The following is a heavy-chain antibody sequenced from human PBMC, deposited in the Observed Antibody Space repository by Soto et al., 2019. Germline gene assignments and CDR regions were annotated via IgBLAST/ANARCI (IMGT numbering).Heavy chain of an antibody. CDR3: AKDGEDSTVVPAATMYYFDY. D-gene: IGHD2-2*01. CDR2: ISGSGGST. Sequence: GGSLRLSCAASGFTFSSYAMSWVRQAPGKGLEWVSAISGSGGSTYYADSVKGRFTISRDNSKNTLYLQMNSLRAEDTAVYYCAKDGEDSTVVPAATMYYFDYWGQGTLVTVSS. V-gene: IGHV3-23*01. J-gene: IGHJ4*02. CDR1: GFTFSSYA.